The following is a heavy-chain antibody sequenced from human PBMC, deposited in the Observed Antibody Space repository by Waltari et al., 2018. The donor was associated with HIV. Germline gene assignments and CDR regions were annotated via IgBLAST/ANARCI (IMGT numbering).Heavy chain of an antibody. D-gene: IGHD2-15*01. CDR1: EFRFVLFS. J-gene: IGHJ4*02. Sequence: EVHLVQSGGGLARPGGSLRSPVVGSEFRFVLFSMCWVGQAPGRGMGWVSFISNKSAYLDDADSVSGRFTISRENAQSYIFLEMDRLRPEDAGVYYCARLLTYAPPNFDLWGQGTLVAVSS. V-gene: IGHV3-21*01. CDR2: ISNKSAYL. CDR3: ARLLTYAPPNFDL.